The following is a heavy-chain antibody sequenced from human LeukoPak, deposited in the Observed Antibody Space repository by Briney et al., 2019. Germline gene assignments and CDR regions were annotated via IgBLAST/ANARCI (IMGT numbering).Heavy chain of an antibody. CDR2: IIPIFGTA. J-gene: IGHJ6*03. D-gene: IGHD3-3*01. V-gene: IGHV1-69*05. CDR3: ARSDNYDFWSGYYMRADYYYYMDV. Sequence: GASVKVSCKASGGTFSSYAISWVRQAPGQGLEWMGGIIPIFGTANYAQKFQGRVTMTRDMSTSTVYMELSSLRSEDTAVYYCARSDNYDFWSGYYMRADYYYYMDVWGKGTTVTVSS. CDR1: GGTFSSYA.